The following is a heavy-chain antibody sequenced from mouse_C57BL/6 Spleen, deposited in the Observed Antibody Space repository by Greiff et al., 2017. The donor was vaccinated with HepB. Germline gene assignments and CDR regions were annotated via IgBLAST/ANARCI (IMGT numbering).Heavy chain of an antibody. CDR3: TLTMIAMDY. D-gene: IGHD2-4*01. CDR2: IDPETGGT. V-gene: IGHV1-15*01. J-gene: IGHJ4*01. Sequence: QLKESGAELVRPGASVTLSCKASGYTFTDYEMHWVKQTPVHGLEWIGAIDPETGGTAYNQKFKGKAILTADKSSSTAYMELRSLTSEDSAVYYCTLTMIAMDYWGQGTSVTVSS. CDR1: GYTFTDYE.